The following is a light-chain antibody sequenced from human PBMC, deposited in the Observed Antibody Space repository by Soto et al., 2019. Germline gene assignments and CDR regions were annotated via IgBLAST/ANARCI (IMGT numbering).Light chain of an antibody. CDR2: GAS. V-gene: IGKV1-12*01. CDR1: QGISTW. Sequence: DIEMSPSPSSLSAYVGDKITIACRASQGISTWLAWYQQKPGKAPKLLIYGASSLQSGVPARFSGRGSGTDCTLTISNLQSEDFATYFCQQANRFPIAFGQGTRLEIK. CDR3: QQANRFPIA. J-gene: IGKJ5*01.